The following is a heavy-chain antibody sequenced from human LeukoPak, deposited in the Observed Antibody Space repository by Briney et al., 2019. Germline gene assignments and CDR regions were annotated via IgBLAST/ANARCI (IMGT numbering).Heavy chain of an antibody. D-gene: IGHD6-19*01. CDR2: ISAYNGNT. V-gene: IGHV1-18*01. J-gene: IGHJ4*02. CDR1: GYTFITYG. CDR3: ARVEQWMATGGY. Sequence: ASVKVSCKASGYTFITYGISWVRQAPGQGLEWMGWISAYNGNTNYAQKLQGRVTMTTEISTSTAYMELRSLESDDTAVYYCARVEQWMATGGYWGQGTLVTVSS.